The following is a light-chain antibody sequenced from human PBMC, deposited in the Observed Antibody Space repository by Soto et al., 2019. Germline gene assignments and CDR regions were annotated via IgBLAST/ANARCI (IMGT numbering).Light chain of an antibody. Sequence: EVVLTQSPATLSLSPGERATLSCRASENVRTFVDWYQQKPGQAPRLLIYGASNRATGIPARFSGSGSGTDFTLTIRNLEHEDFAVYYCQQHSHWPPWTFGQGNRVEIQ. CDR3: QQHSHWPPWT. J-gene: IGKJ1*01. V-gene: IGKV3-11*01. CDR2: GAS. CDR1: ENVRTF.